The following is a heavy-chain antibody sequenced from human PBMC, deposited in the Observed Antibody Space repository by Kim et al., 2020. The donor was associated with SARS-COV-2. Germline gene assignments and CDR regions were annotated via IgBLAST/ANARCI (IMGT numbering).Heavy chain of an antibody. J-gene: IGHJ4*01. CDR1: GFTFSTYA. V-gene: IGHV3-64D*09. D-gene: IGHD2-8*01. Sequence: GGSLRLSCSASGFTFSTYAMYWVRQAPGKGLEYVSSISRSGRTIDYADSMKGRSTISRDNSNNMLYLQVSSLRPEDTAVYYCVKEVMPTSGTNYFDYWG. CDR2: ISRSGRTI. CDR3: VKEVMPTSGTNYFDY.